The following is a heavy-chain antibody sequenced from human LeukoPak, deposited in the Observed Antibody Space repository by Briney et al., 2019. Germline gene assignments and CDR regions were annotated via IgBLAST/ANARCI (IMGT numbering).Heavy chain of an antibody. J-gene: IGHJ6*02. CDR3: ARDQGTIFGVVIDYYGMDV. CDR2: ISSSGSTI. Sequence: GGSLRLSCAAPGFTFSDYYMSWIRQAPGKGLEWVSYISSSGSTIYYADSVKGRFTISRDNAKNSLYLQMNSLRAEDTAVYYCARDQGTIFGVVIDYYGMDVWGQGTTVTVSS. CDR1: GFTFSDYY. V-gene: IGHV3-11*01. D-gene: IGHD3-3*01.